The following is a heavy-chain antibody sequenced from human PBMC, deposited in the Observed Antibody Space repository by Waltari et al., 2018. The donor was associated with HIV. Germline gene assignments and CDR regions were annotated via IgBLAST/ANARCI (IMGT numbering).Heavy chain of an antibody. CDR2: IKGKTDAGTR. J-gene: IGHJ4*02. Sequence: EVQLVASGGGLVEPGGSLRLSCAASGFTLADAWMNWVRQAPGKGLEWVARIKGKTDAGTRDFAAPVKGRFSISRNYLKNTVDLQMNNLKTEDTALYYCAAGTGRSDFDYWGQGTLVTVSS. CDR1: GFTLADAW. V-gene: IGHV3-15*01. D-gene: IGHD7-27*01. CDR3: AAGTGRSDFDY.